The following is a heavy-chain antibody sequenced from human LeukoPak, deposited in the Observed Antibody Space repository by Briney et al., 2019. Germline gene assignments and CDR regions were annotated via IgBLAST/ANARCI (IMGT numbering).Heavy chain of an antibody. J-gene: IGHJ4*02. CDR2: VSANGGST. CDR1: GFTFSNYA. Sequence: GESLRLSCATSGFTFSNYAMNWARQAPGKGLEWVSGVSANGGSTYYADSVKGRFTISRDNSKNMLYLQMNSLRDEDTAVYYCAKGLGISRYGPDYWGQGTLVTVSS. CDR3: AKGLGISRYGPDY. V-gene: IGHV3-23*01. D-gene: IGHD7-27*01.